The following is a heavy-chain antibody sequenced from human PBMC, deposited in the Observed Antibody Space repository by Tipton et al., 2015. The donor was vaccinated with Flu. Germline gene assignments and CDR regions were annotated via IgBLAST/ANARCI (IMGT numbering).Heavy chain of an antibody. V-gene: IGHV4-39*01. J-gene: IGHJ3*02. CDR1: GGSLSTSTDY. D-gene: IGHD3-3*01. Sequence: GLVKPSETLSLTCTVSGGSLSTSTDYGGWIRQSPGKGLEYIASIYDSGTTYYNPSLKSRVTISIDTSRNQFSLRLSSVTAADTAVYYCARWTSALEAFDIWGRGTMVAVSS. CDR3: ARWTSALEAFDI. CDR2: IYDSGTT.